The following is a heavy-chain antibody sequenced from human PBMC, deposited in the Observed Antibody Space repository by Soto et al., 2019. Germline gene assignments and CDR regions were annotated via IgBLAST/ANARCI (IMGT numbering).Heavy chain of an antibody. V-gene: IGHV4-30-2*01. J-gene: IGHJ6*02. CDR2: IYHSGST. CDR1: GGSISSGGYS. Sequence: SETLSLTCAVSGGSISSGGYSWSWIRQPPGKGLEWIGYIYHSGSTYYNPSLKSRVTISVDTSKNQFSLKLSSVTAADTAVYYCATTMVRGVITYYYYYGMDVWGQGTTVTVSS. CDR3: ATTMVRGVITYYYYYGMDV. D-gene: IGHD3-10*01.